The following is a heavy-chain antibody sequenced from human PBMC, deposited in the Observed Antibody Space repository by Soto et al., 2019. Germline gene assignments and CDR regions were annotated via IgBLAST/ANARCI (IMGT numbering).Heavy chain of an antibody. J-gene: IGHJ6*02. CDR1: GGTFSSYA. CDR2: IILIFGTA. D-gene: IGHD6-13*01. Sequence: GASVKVSCKASGGTFSSYAISWVRQAPGQGLEWMGGIILIFGTANYAQKFQGRVTITADESTSTAYMELSSLRSEDTAVYYCATGYSSSWPMGRGFYYGMDVWGQGTTVTVSS. CDR3: ATGYSSSWPMGRGFYYGMDV. V-gene: IGHV1-69*13.